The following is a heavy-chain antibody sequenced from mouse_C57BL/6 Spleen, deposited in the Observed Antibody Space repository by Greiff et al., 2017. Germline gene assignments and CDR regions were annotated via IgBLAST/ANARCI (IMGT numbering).Heavy chain of an antibody. CDR2: INPSSGYT. Sequence: LVESGAELARPGASVKMSCKASGYTFTSYTMHWVKQRPGQGLEWIGYINPSSGYTKYNQKFKDKATLTADKSSSTAYMQLSSLTSEDSAVYYCARGITTVVAGGHAMDYWGQGTSVTVSS. V-gene: IGHV1-4*01. D-gene: IGHD1-1*01. CDR3: ARGITTVVAGGHAMDY. CDR1: GYTFTSYT. J-gene: IGHJ4*01.